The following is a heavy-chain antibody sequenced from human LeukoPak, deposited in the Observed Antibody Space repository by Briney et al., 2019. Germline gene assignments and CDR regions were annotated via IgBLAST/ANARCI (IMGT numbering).Heavy chain of an antibody. V-gene: IGHV4-34*01. CDR1: GGSFSGYY. Sequence: PSETLSLTCAVYGGSFSGYYWNWIRQPPGKGLEWIGEINHSGSTNYNPSLKSRVTISVDTSKNQFSLKLSSVTAADTAVYYCARVTAAGTTDPSYYFDYWGQGTLVTVSS. D-gene: IGHD6-13*01. CDR2: INHSGST. CDR3: ARVTAAGTTDPSYYFDY. J-gene: IGHJ4*02.